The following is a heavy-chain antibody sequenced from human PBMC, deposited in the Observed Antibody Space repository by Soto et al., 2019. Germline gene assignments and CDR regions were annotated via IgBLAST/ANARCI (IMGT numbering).Heavy chain of an antibody. Sequence: GESLKISCKGSGYSFTSYWISWVRQMPGKGLVWMGRIDPSDSYTNYSPSFQGHVTISADKSISTAYLQWSSLKASDTAMYYCARGGAHYYYYGMDVWGQGTTVTVSS. CDR2: IDPSDSYT. CDR3: ARGGAHYYYYGMDV. CDR1: GYSFTSYW. V-gene: IGHV5-10-1*01. D-gene: IGHD1-26*01. J-gene: IGHJ6*02.